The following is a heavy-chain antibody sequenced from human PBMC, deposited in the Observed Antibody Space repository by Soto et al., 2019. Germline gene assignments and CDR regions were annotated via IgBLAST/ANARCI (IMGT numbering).Heavy chain of an antibody. Sequence: SETLSLTCVVSGHSINSAYYWGWIRQPPGKGLEWIGSMYHSGGNFCNPSLQSRVSMSMVTSKNQFSLKLRSATAADTAVYYCEAYDLSGAAAFDIWGRGTRVTVSS. CDR2: MYHSGGN. CDR1: GHSINSAYY. D-gene: IGHD3-16*01. V-gene: IGHV4-38-2*01. CDR3: EAYDLSGAAAFDI. J-gene: IGHJ3*02.